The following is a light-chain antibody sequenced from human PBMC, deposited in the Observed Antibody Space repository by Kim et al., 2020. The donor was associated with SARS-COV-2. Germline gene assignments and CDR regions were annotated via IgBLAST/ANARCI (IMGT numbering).Light chain of an antibody. V-gene: IGLV3-19*01. CDR2: NKN. CDR3: SSRDSSGPWV. CDR1: SLRSYY. Sequence: SSELTQDPAVSVALGQTVRITCQGDSLRSYYASWYQQKPGQAPVLVIFNKNDRPSGIPDRFSGSTSGNTVSLTITGAQAEDEADYYCSSRDSSGPWVFRGGTQLTVL. J-gene: IGLJ3*02.